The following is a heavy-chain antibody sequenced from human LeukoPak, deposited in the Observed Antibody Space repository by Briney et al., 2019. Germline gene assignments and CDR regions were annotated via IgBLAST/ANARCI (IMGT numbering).Heavy chain of an antibody. Sequence: GGSLRLSCAASGFTFSSYAMSWVRQAPGKGLEWVSAISGSGGSTYYADSVKGRFTISRDNSKNTLYLQMNSLRAEDTAVYYCAEGSWIQLWLTDYWGQGTLVTVSS. CDR1: GFTFSSYA. D-gene: IGHD5-18*01. CDR2: ISGSGGST. J-gene: IGHJ4*02. V-gene: IGHV3-23*01. CDR3: AEGSWIQLWLTDY.